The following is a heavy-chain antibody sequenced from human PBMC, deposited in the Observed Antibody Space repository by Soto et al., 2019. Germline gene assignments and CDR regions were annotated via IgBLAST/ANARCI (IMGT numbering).Heavy chain of an antibody. V-gene: IGHV3-30*18. CDR1: GFTFSDFG. CDR3: AKDFKVSGGHYGSLNYYYGMDV. Sequence: LRLSCAASGFTFSDFGMHWVRQAPGKGLEWVAIISYDGILKYYADSVKGRFTISRDTSKGAVYLQMNSLTPEDTAVYYCAKDFKVSGGHYGSLNYYYGMDVWGQGTTVTVS. D-gene: IGHD3-10*01. CDR2: ISYDGILK. J-gene: IGHJ6*02.